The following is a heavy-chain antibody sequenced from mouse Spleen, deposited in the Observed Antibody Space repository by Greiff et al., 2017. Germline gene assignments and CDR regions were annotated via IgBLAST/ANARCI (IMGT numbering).Heavy chain of an antibody. CDR3: ARAEDYDGSCDV. CDR1: GYSITSGYY. V-gene: IGHV3-6*01. D-gene: IGHD2-4*01. J-gene: IGHJ1*01. CDR2: ISYDGSN. Sequence: DVKLQESGPGLVKPSQSLSLTCSVTGYSITSGYYWNWIRQFPGNKLEWMGYISYDGSNNYNPSLKNRISITRDTSKNQFFLKLNSVTTEDTATYYCARAEDYDGSCDVWGAGTTVTVSS.